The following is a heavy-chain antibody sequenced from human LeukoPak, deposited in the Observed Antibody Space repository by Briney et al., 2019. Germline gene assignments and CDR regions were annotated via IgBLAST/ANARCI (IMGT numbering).Heavy chain of an antibody. D-gene: IGHD3-16*01. J-gene: IGHJ5*02. CDR2: IYYSGST. V-gene: IGHV4-59*01. Sequence: SETLSLTCTVSGGSISSYYWSWIRQPPGKGLEWIGYIYYSGSTSYNPSLKSRVTISVDTSKNQFSLKLSSVTAADTAVYYCASGVLRFDPWGQGTLVTVSS. CDR1: GGSISSYY. CDR3: ASGVLRFDP.